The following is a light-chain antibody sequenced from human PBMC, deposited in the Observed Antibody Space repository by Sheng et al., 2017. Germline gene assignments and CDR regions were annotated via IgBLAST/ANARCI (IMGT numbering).Light chain of an antibody. V-gene: IGKV4-1*01. J-gene: IGKJ2*01. CDR3: QQYLITPYT. CDR1: QSVLYSSNNKNY. Sequence: DIAMTQSPDSLAVSLGERATINCKSSQSVLYSSNNKNYLAWYQQRPGQPPKLLIYWASTRESGVPDRFSGSGSGTSFTLTVSSLQTEDLAVYYCQQYLITPYTFGQGTKLELK. CDR2: WAS.